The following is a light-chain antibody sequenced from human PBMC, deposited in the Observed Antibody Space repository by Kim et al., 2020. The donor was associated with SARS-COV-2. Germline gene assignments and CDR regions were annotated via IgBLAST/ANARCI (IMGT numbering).Light chain of an antibody. V-gene: IGKV1-5*01. Sequence: DIQMTQSPSTLSASVGDRVTITCRASQSISSWLAWYQQKPGKAPKLLIYDASSLESGVPSRFSGSGSGTEFTLTISSLQPDDFATYYCQQYNSDRDTFGQGTKLEI. CDR1: QSISSW. CDR2: DAS. J-gene: IGKJ2*01. CDR3: QQYNSDRDT.